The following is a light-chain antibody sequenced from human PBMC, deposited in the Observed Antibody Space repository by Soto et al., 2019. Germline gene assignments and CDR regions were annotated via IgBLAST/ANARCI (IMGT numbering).Light chain of an antibody. CDR3: QLSYTTPVT. Sequence: DIQMTQSPSSLSVSVGDRVTITCRASQSISSYLNWYQQKPGKAPKLLIYAASNLQTGVPSTFSGSGSGTDFTLTISSLQPEDFATYYCQLSYTTPVTFGQGTKLEIK. J-gene: IGKJ2*01. CDR1: QSISSY. CDR2: AAS. V-gene: IGKV1-39*01.